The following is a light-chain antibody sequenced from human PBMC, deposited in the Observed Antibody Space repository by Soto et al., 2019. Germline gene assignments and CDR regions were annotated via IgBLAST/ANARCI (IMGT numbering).Light chain of an antibody. CDR3: SSYTSSSTPHVV. J-gene: IGLJ2*01. Sequence: QSALTQPASVSGSPGQSITISCTGTGSDVGGYNYVSWCQHHPGKAPKLMIYEVSNRPSGVSNRFSGSKSGNTASLTISGLQAEDEADYYCSSYTSSSTPHVVFGGGTKLTVL. CDR2: EVS. CDR1: GSDVGGYNY. V-gene: IGLV2-14*01.